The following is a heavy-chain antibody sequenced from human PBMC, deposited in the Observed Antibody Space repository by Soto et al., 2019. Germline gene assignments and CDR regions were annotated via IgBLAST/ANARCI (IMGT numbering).Heavy chain of an antibody. V-gene: IGHV3-53*01. CDR3: ARDQYYCSGNSFDP. D-gene: IGHD3-10*01. CDR2: IYSGGST. Sequence: EVPLVESGGGLIQPGGSLRLSCAASGFTVSSNYMSWVRQAPGKGLEWVSVIYSGGSTYYADSVKGRFTISRDNSKNTLYLQMNSVRAEDTAVYYCARDQYYCSGNSFDPWCQGTLVTVSS. J-gene: IGHJ5*02. CDR1: GFTVSSNY.